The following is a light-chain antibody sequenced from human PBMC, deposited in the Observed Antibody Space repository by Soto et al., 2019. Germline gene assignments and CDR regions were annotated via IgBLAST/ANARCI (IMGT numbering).Light chain of an antibody. Sequence: QSVLTQPTSVSGSPGQSITVSCTGNSHDIGAFDYVSWYQQHPGKAPRLLIHGVRIRPSGTPSRFSASKSGLTASLTISRLHAEDEADYYCSSFTANRIYVFGPGTKVTVL. J-gene: IGLJ1*01. V-gene: IGLV2-14*01. CDR3: SSFTANRIYV. CDR1: SHDIGAFDY. CDR2: GVR.